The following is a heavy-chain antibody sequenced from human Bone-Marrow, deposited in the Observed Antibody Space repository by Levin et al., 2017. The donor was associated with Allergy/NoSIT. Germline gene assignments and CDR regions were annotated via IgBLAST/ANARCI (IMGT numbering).Heavy chain of an antibody. J-gene: IGHJ4*02. CDR3: AKEPSSGSCFDY. CDR2: ISGSGSST. CDR1: GFTFSSYA. Sequence: SCAASGFTFSSYAMTWVRQAPGKGLEWVSGISGSGSSTYYADSVKGRFTISRDNSKNTLYLQMHSLTAEDTAVYYCAKEPSSGSCFDYWGQGTLVTVSS. V-gene: IGHV3-23*01. D-gene: IGHD1-26*01.